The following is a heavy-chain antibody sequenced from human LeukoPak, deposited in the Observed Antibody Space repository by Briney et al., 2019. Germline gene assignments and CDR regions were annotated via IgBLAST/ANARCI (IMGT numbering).Heavy chain of an antibody. CDR1: GGSISSYY. CDR2: IHTSRST. J-gene: IGHJ6*02. V-gene: IGHV4-4*07. CDR3: ARGGYGDDVLGGSPYYYGMDV. D-gene: IGHD4-17*01. Sequence: SETLSLTCTVSGGSISSYYWSWIRQPAGKGLEWIGRIHTSRSTNYNPSLKSRVTMSVDTSKNQLSLKLSSVTAADTAVYYCARGGYGDDVLGGSPYYYGMDVWGQGTTVTVSS.